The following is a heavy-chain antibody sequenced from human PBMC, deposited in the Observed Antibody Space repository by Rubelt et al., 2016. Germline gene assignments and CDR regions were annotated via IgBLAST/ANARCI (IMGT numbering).Heavy chain of an antibody. CDR1: GYTFTSYG. V-gene: IGHV1-18*01. J-gene: IGHJ4*02. Sequence: VQLVQSGAEVKKPGASVKVSCKASGYTFTSYGISWVRQAPGQGLEWMGWISAYNGNKNYAQKPQGRVTMTTDTSTSTAYMELRSLRSDDTAVYYCARDPLPVRGVIMTPTHWGQGTLVTVSS. CDR3: ARDPLPVRGVIMTPTH. CDR2: ISAYNGNK. D-gene: IGHD3-10*01.